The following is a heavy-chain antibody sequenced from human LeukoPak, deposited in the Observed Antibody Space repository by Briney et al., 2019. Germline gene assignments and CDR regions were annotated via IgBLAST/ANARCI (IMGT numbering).Heavy chain of an antibody. Sequence: GRSLRLSCAASGFTFSSYAMHWVRQAPGKGLEWVAVISYDGSNKYYADSVKGRFTISRDNSKNTLYLQMNSLRAEDTAVYYCARGDILTHKSWFDPWGQGTLVTVSS. D-gene: IGHD3-9*01. CDR2: ISYDGSNK. CDR1: GFTFSSYA. J-gene: IGHJ5*02. V-gene: IGHV3-30*04. CDR3: ARGDILTHKSWFDP.